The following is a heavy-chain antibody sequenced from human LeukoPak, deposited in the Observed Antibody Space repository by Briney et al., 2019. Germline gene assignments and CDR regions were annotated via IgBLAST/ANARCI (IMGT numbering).Heavy chain of an antibody. D-gene: IGHD5-18*01. CDR3: ARHDDSAMITPYHY. CDR1: GYRFTNYW. V-gene: IGHV5-10-1*01. Sequence: GESLKISCKGSGYRFTNYWISWVRQMPGKGLEWMGRIDPSVSYTNYSPSFQGHVTISADESISTAYLQRSSLKASDTAMYYCARHDDSAMITPYHYWGQGTLVTVSS. J-gene: IGHJ4*02. CDR2: IDPSVSYT.